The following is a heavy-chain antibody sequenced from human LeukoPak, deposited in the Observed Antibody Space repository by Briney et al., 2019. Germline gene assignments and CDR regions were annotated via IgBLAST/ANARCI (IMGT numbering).Heavy chain of an antibody. J-gene: IGHJ4*02. CDR3: AAPVGIQLWLAPLDY. V-gene: IGHV3-30*03. D-gene: IGHD5-18*01. CDR1: GFTFSSYG. Sequence: PGRSLRLSCAASGFTFSSYGMHWVRQAPGKGLEWVAVISYDGSNKYYADSVKGRFTISRDNSKNTLYLQMNSLRAEDTAVYYCAAPVGIQLWLAPLDYWGQGTLVTVSS. CDR2: ISYDGSNK.